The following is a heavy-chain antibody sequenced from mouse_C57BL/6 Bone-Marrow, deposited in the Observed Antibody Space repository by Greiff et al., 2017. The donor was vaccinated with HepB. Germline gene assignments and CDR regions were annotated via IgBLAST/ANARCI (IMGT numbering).Heavy chain of an antibody. Sequence: QVQLQQPGAELVRPGSSVKLSCKASGYTFTSYWMDWVKQRPGQGLEWIGNIYPSDSETHYNQKFKDKATLTVDKSSSTAYMQLSSLTSEDSAVYYCAILGRGGYFDYWGQGTTLTVSS. CDR1: GYTFTSYW. V-gene: IGHV1-61*01. CDR3: AILGRGGYFDY. J-gene: IGHJ2*01. CDR2: IYPSDSET. D-gene: IGHD4-1*01.